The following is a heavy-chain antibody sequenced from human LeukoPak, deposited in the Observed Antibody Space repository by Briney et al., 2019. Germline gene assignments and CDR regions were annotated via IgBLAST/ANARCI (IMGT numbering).Heavy chain of an antibody. D-gene: IGHD3-10*01. CDR2: MNPNSGNT. J-gene: IGHJ5*02. CDR1: GGTFSSYA. CDR3: ARGALRFGELLPCFDP. Sequence: GASVKVSCKASGGTFSSYAISWVRQATGQGLEWMGLMNPNSGNTGYAQKFQGRVTMTRNTSISTAYMELSSLRSEDTAVYYCARGALRFGELLPCFDPWGQGTLVTVSS. V-gene: IGHV1-8*02.